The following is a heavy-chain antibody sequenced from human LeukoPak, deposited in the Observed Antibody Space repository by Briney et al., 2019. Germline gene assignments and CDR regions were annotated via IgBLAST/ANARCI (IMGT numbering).Heavy chain of an antibody. D-gene: IGHD3-10*01. Sequence: GGPLRLSCAASGFTSSSYAMSWVRQAPGKGLEWVSTIGYSGGITYYADSVKGRFAISRDTSKDTLYLQMNGLRGEDTAVYYCAKDDGGSPPNAFDVWGQGTLVTVSS. CDR3: AKDDGGSPPNAFDV. CDR2: IGYSGGIT. V-gene: IGHV3-23*01. J-gene: IGHJ3*01. CDR1: GFTSSSYA.